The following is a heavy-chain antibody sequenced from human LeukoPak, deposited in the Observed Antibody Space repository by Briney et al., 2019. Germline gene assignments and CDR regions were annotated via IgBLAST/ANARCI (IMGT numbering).Heavy chain of an antibody. J-gene: IGHJ4*02. CDR2: INHSGST. CDR1: GGSFSGYY. CDR3: ARSRGSTTVTRYYFDY. V-gene: IGHV4-34*01. D-gene: IGHD4-17*01. Sequence: SETLSLTCAVYGGSFSGYYWSWIRQPPGKGLEWIGEINHSGSTNYNPSLKSRVTISVDTSKNQFSLKLSSVTAADTAVYYCARSRGSTTVTRYYFDYWGQGTLVTVSS.